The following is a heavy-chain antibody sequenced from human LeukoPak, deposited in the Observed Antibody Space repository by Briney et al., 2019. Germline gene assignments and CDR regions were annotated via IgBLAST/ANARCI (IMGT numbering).Heavy chain of an antibody. CDR3: ASTGFDY. CDR2: ISYDGSNK. Sequence: GGSLRPSCAASGFTFSSYAMHWVRQAPGKGLEWVAVISYDGSNKYYADSVKGRFTISRDNSKNTLYLQMNSLRAEDTAVYYCASTGFDYWGQGTLVTVSS. CDR1: GFTFSSYA. D-gene: IGHD3-10*01. V-gene: IGHV3-30*04. J-gene: IGHJ4*02.